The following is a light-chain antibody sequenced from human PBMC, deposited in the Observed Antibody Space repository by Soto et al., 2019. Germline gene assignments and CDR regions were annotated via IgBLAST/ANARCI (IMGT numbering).Light chain of an antibody. Sequence: ETLMTHSPATLSVSPGERATLSCMASQSVNNNLAWYQQKLGQAPRVLIYGASTRATGIPARFTGSGSGTEFILTITSLQSEDSAVYYCQEYNTWPWTFGQGTKVDIK. J-gene: IGKJ1*01. CDR1: QSVNNN. V-gene: IGKV3-15*01. CDR2: GAS. CDR3: QEYNTWPWT.